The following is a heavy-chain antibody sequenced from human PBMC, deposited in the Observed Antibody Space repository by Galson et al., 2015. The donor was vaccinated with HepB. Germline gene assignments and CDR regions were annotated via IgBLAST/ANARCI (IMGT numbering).Heavy chain of an antibody. CDR2: FGSTGNT. CDR3: AKRSATYRYFNY. J-gene: IGHJ4*02. Sequence: SLRLSCAASGFIFSNYALSWVRQTPGKGLEWVSGFGSTGNTYYADSVKGRFTISRDNSKNTLYLQMNTLRAEDTAIYYCAKRSATYRYFNYWGQGALVTVSS. V-gene: IGHV3-23*01. CDR1: GFIFSNYA.